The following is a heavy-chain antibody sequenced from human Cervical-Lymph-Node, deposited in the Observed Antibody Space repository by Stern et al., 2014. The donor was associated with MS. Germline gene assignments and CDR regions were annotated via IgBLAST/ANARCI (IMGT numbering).Heavy chain of an antibody. Sequence: VQLVESGGGVVQSGRSLRLSCEASGFTFSSYGMHWVRQAPGQGLEWVGLISYDGTNKLYAESVKGRFSISRDNSKNTVFLQVNSLRPEDTAVYYCAKDTGDFGGNLVHWGQGTLVTVSS. V-gene: IGHV3-30*18. CDR1: GFTFSSYG. J-gene: IGHJ4*02. CDR2: ISYDGTNK. CDR3: AKDTGDFGGNLVH. D-gene: IGHD4-23*01.